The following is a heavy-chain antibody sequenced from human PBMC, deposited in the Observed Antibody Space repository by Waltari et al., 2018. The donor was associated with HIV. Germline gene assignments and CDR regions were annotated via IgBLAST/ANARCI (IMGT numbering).Heavy chain of an antibody. J-gene: IGHJ4*02. Sequence: QVQLVESGGGVVQPGRSLRLSCAASGFTFSTYGMHWVRQAPGKGLEWVASIWYDGSNKYYADSVKGRLTITRDNSKNTVYLQINRLRAEDTAVYYCAREGHYYGSGRFGGDYWGQGTLVTVSS. CDR1: GFTFSTYG. D-gene: IGHD3-10*01. CDR3: AREGHYYGSGRFGGDY. V-gene: IGHV3-33*01. CDR2: IWYDGSNK.